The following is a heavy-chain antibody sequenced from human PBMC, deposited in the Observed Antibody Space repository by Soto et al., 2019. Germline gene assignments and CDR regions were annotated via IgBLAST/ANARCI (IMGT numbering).Heavy chain of an antibody. D-gene: IGHD4-17*01. V-gene: IGHV4-4*02. J-gene: IGHJ5*02. Sequence: QVQLQESGPGLVKPSGTLSLTCAVSGGSISSSNWWSWVRQPPGKGLEWIGEIYHSGSTNYNPSLKSRVTLSVDKSTHQFSLKRSAVTAADTAVYSCARVWTTVTNGFDPWGQGTLVTVSS. CDR3: ARVWTTVTNGFDP. CDR2: IYHSGST. CDR1: GGSISSSNW.